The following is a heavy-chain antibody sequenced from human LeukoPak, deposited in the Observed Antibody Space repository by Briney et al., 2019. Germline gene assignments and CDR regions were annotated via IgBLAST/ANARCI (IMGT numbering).Heavy chain of an antibody. Sequence: SETLSLTCADYGGSFSGYYWSWIRQPPGKGLEWIGEINHSGSTNYNPSLKSRVTISVDTSKNQFSLKLSSVTAADTAVYYCARGTGYSSGWSQAYWGQGTLVTVSS. D-gene: IGHD6-19*01. CDR1: GGSFSGYY. J-gene: IGHJ4*02. CDR3: ARGTGYSSGWSQAY. V-gene: IGHV4-34*01. CDR2: INHSGST.